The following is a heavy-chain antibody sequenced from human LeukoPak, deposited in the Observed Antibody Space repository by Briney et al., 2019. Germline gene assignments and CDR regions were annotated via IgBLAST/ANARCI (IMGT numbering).Heavy chain of an antibody. CDR2: IIPIFGTA. CDR1: GGTFSSYA. J-gene: IGHJ5*02. V-gene: IGHV1-69*13. CDR3: ARGCSSTSRYVKSWFDP. D-gene: IGHD2-2*01. Sequence: ASVKVSCKASGGTFSSYAISWVRQAPGQGLEWMGGIIPIFGTATYAQKFQGRVTITADESTSTAYMELSSLRSEDTAVYYCARGCSSTSRYVKSWFDPWGQGTLVTVSS.